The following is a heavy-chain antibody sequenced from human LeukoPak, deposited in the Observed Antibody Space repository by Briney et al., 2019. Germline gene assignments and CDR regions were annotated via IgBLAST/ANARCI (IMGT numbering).Heavy chain of an antibody. J-gene: IGHJ3*02. D-gene: IGHD1-26*01. CDR2: IYHSGST. CDR3: ARNRGELRAFDI. V-gene: IGHV4-30-2*01. CDR1: GGSISSGGYS. Sequence: SQTLSLTCAVSGGSISSGGYSWSWIRQPPGKGLEWIGYIYHSGSTYYNPSLKSRVTISVDRSKNQFSLKLSSVTAADTAVYYCARNRGELRAFDIWGQGTWSPSLQ.